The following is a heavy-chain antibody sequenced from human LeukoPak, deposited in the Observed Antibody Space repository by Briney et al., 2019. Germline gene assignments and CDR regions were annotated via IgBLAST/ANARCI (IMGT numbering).Heavy chain of an antibody. Sequence: GSLRLSFAASGFTVSSNYMSWVRQPPGRGLEWIGYVYRGEDTNYNPSLKSRVTLSLDKSKNQFSLNLNSVTAADTAVYYCARDPHFISTNCPFNYWGQGSLVIVSS. V-gene: IGHV4-4*02. CDR1: GFTVSSNY. CDR2: VYRGEDT. D-gene: IGHD2-2*01. J-gene: IGHJ4*02. CDR3: ARDPHFISTNCPFNY.